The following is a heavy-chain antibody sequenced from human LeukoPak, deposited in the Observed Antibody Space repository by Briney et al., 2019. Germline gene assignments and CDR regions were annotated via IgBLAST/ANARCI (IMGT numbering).Heavy chain of an antibody. J-gene: IGHJ6*04. V-gene: IGHV3-30*18. D-gene: IGHD5-18*01. CDR3: GKDTAHRYYGMDV. CDR2: ISYDGSNK. CDR1: GFTFSSYG. Sequence: SGRSLRLSCAASGFTFSSYGMHWVRQAPGKGLEWVAVISYDGSNKYYADSVKGRFTISRDNSKNTLYLQMNSLRAEDTAVYYCGKDTAHRYYGMDVWGKGTTVTVSS.